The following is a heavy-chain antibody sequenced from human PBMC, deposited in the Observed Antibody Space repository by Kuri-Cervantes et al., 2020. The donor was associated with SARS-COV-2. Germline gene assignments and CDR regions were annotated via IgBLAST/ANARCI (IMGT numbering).Heavy chain of an antibody. CDR1: GFSLSTSGMR. V-gene: IGHV2-70*04. J-gene: IGHJ4*02. Sequence: SGPTLVKPTQTLTLTCTFSGFSLSTSGMRVSWIRQPPGKALEWLARIDWDDDRFYSTSLKTRLTISKDTSKNQVVLTMTNVDPVDTATYYCARMGATVTTAGSFDYWGQGTLVTVS. CDR3: ARMGATVTTAGSFDY. D-gene: IGHD4-17*01. CDR2: IDWDDDR.